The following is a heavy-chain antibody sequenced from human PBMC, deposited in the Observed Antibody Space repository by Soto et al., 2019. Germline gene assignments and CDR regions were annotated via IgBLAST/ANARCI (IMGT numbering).Heavy chain of an antibody. CDR2: ISANNGKT. Sequence: ASVKVSCKASGGTFSSYAISWVRQAPGQGLEWMGGISANNGKTNYAQKLQGRVTMTTDKSTSTAYMELRSLRSDDTAVYYCASGKYYYDSSGYYYAPADYWGQGTLVTVSS. CDR3: ASGKYYYDSSGYYYAPADY. D-gene: IGHD3-22*01. CDR1: GGTFSSYA. V-gene: IGHV1-18*01. J-gene: IGHJ4*02.